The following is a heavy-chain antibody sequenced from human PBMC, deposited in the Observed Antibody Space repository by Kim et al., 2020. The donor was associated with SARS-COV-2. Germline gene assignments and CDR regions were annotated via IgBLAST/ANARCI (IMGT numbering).Heavy chain of an antibody. D-gene: IGHD3-22*01. CDR1: GFTFSSYA. CDR2: ISGSGGST. J-gene: IGHJ3*02. Sequence: GGSLRLSCAASGFTFSSYAMSWVRQAPGKGLEWVSAISGSGGSTYYADSVKGRFTISRDNSKNTLYLQMNSLRAEDTAVYYCAKDVGGIIMIVVVITGSVDTWGQGTMVTVSS. CDR3: AKDVGGIIMIVVVITGSVDT. V-gene: IGHV3-23*01.